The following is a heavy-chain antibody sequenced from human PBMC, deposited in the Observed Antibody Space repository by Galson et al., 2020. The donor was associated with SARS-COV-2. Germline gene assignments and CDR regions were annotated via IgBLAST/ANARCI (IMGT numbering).Heavy chain of an antibody. V-gene: IGHV1-2*02. CDR3: ARDLRLYYGSGTSDY. CDR1: RYTFTDYF. CDR2: INPNSGGT. Sequence: ASVKFSCKASRYTFTDYFIHWVRQAPGQAPEWMGWINPNSGGTSYSQKFQGRVTMTRDTSITTAYVELSRLTSDDTAVYYCARDLRLYYGSGTSDYWGQGTLVTVSS. D-gene: IGHD3-10*01. J-gene: IGHJ4*02.